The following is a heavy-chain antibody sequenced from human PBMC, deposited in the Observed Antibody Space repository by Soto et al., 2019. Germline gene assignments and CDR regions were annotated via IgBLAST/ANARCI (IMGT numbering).Heavy chain of an antibody. D-gene: IGHD3-16*02. Sequence: QVYLQESGPGLVRSSQTLSLYCAVSGVTISSDSYHWSWIRQRPGKGLKWVGFISSRGRTYYNPSLKSRITMSADTSKSQFSLHLTSVTAADTAMYFCARYRFTATWSKFDYWGQGSLVTVSS. V-gene: IGHV4-31*11. J-gene: IGHJ4*02. CDR3: ARYRFTATWSKFDY. CDR1: GVTISSDSYH. CDR2: ISSRGRT.